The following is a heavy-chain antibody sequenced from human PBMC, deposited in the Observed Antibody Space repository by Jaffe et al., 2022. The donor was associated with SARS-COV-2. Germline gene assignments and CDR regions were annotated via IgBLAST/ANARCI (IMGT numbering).Heavy chain of an antibody. V-gene: IGHV3-23*01. J-gene: IGHJ4*02. CDR1: GFTFSNYA. CDR2: TGSGTST. D-gene: IGHD6-19*01. CDR3: AKSGYGSAWIFDY. Sequence: EVQLLESGGGLVQPGGSLRLSCAASGFTFSNYAMNWVRQAPGKGLEWVSTGSGTSTYYADSVKGRFTISRDNSKNTLYVQMNSLRAEDTAVYYCAKSGYGSAWIFDYWGQGTLVTVSS.